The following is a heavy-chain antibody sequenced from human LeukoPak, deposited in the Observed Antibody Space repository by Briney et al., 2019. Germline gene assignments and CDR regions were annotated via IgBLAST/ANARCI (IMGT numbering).Heavy chain of an antibody. V-gene: IGHV4-59*01. D-gene: IGHD4-23*01. CDR2: FYYTGTR. Sequence: PSETLSLTXTVSDASINGYYWSWIRQPAGEGLEWIAYFYYTGTRNYNPSLKSRVTVSVDTSKNQFSLTLTSVTAADTAVYYCASVLYGANGFDYWGQGTPVTVSS. J-gene: IGHJ4*02. CDR1: DASINGYY. CDR3: ASVLYGANGFDY.